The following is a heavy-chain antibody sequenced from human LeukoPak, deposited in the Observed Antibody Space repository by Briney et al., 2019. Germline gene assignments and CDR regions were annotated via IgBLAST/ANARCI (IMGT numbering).Heavy chain of an antibody. CDR1: GFTFNSYS. CDR3: ARVSVVANSADYLDY. D-gene: IGHD2-2*01. J-gene: IGHJ4*02. V-gene: IGHV3-30*14. Sequence: GGSLRLSCAASGFTFNSYSMHWVRQAPGKGLEWVTAISDDETYKFYADSVKGRFTISRDNSKNTLYLQMNSLRVEDTAVYYCARVSVVANSADYLDYWGQGTLVTVSS. CDR2: ISDDETYK.